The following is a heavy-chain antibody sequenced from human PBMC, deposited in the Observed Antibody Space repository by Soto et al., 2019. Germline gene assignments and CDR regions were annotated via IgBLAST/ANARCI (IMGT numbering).Heavy chain of an antibody. CDR3: ARFGILFGELSPFDY. J-gene: IGHJ4*02. D-gene: IGHD3-10*02. Sequence: SETLSLTCTVSGGSISSSSYYWGWIRQPPGKGLEWIGYIYYSGSTNYKPSLKSRVTISVDTSKNQFSLKLNSVTTADTAVYYCARFGILFGELSPFDYWGQGTLVTVSS. CDR2: IYYSGST. CDR1: GGSISSSSYY. V-gene: IGHV4-61*05.